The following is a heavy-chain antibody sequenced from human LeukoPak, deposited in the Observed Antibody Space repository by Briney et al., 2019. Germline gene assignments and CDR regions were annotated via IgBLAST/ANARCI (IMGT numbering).Heavy chain of an antibody. D-gene: IGHD6-13*01. CDR1: GGSISSSSYY. CDR2: IYYSGST. CDR3: ARDFGSWYVWFDP. J-gene: IGHJ5*02. Sequence: PSETLSLTCTVSGGSISSSSYYWGWIRQPPGKGLEWIGSIYYSGSTYYNPSLKSRVTISVDTSKNQFSLKLSSVTAADTAVYYCARDFGSWYVWFDPWGQGTLVTVSS. V-gene: IGHV4-39*07.